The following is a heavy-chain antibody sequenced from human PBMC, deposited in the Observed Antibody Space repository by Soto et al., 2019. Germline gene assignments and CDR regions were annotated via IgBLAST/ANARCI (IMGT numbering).Heavy chain of an antibody. CDR3: ARARRGYSGYESYYYDGMDV. CDR2: IIPIFGTA. J-gene: IGHJ6*02. V-gene: IGHV1-69*12. D-gene: IGHD5-12*01. CDR1: GGTFSSYA. Sequence: QVQLVQSGAEVKKPGSSVKVSCKASGGTFSSYAISWVRQAPGQGLEWMGGIIPIFGTANYAQKFQGRVTITADESTSTAYMELSSLRSEDTAVYYCARARRGYSGYESYYYDGMDVWGQGTTVTVSS.